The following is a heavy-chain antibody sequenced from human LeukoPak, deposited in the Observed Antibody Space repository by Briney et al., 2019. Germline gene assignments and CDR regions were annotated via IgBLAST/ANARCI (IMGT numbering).Heavy chain of an antibody. CDR3: ARGGWRLDY. D-gene: IGHD2-15*01. J-gene: IGHJ4*02. CDR2: IYYTGTT. Sequence: VKPSETLSLTCTVSGGSISSYYWSWIRQPPGKGLEWIGYIYYTGTTNYNPSLKSRVTISVDTSKNQFSLKLSSVTAADTAVYYCARGGWRLDYWGQGTLVTVSS. CDR1: GGSISSYY. V-gene: IGHV4-59*01.